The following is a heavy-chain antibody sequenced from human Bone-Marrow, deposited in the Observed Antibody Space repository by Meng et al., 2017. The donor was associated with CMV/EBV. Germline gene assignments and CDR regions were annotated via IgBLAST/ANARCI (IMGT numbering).Heavy chain of an antibody. CDR3: AREFISGRSSSWYPYYYYGMDV. CDR1: GFTFSSYG. D-gene: IGHD6-13*01. CDR2: IYSGGST. J-gene: IGHJ6*02. Sequence: GESLKISCAASGFTFSSYGMHWVRQAPGKGLEWVSVIYSGGSTYYADSVKGRFTISRDNSKNTLYLQMNSLRAEDTAVYYCAREFISGRSSSWYPYYYYGMDVWGQGTTVTVSS. V-gene: IGHV3-53*01.